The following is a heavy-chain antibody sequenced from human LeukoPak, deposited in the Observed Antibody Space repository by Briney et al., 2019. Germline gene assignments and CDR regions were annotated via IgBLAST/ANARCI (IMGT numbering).Heavy chain of an antibody. Sequence: GGSLRLSCAASGFSFSNYAMNWVRQAPGKGLEWVSGISGSGGRTYYADSVKGRFSISRDNSKNTLYLQMNSLRVGDTAVYYCAKTLRYFDWALFDYWGQGTLVTVSS. V-gene: IGHV3-23*01. CDR2: ISGSGGRT. J-gene: IGHJ4*02. D-gene: IGHD3-9*01. CDR3: AKTLRYFDWALFDY. CDR1: GFSFSNYA.